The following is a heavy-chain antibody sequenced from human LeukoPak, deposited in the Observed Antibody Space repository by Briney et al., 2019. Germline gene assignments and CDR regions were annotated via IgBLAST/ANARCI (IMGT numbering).Heavy chain of an antibody. CDR2: MNPNSGNT. CDR3: ARNTAVAGTGFDY. Sequence: GASVKVSCKASGHTFTSYDINWVRQATGQGLEWMGWMNPNSGNTGYAQKFQGRVTMTRNTSISTAYMELSSLRSEDTAVYYCARNTAVAGTGFDYWGQGTLVTVSS. CDR1: GHTFTSYD. V-gene: IGHV1-8*01. J-gene: IGHJ4*02. D-gene: IGHD6-19*01.